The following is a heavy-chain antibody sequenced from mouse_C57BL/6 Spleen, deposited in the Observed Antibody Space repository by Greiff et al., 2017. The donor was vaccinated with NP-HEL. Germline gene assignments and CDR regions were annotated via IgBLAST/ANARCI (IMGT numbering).Heavy chain of an antibody. CDR3: AREGKDYYGSSYGFAY. CDR1: GYAFSSSW. D-gene: IGHD1-1*01. J-gene: IGHJ3*01. Sequence: VKLLESGPELVKPGASVKISCKASGYAFSSSWMNWVKQRPGKGLEWIGRIYPGDGDTNYNGKFKGKATLTADKSSSTAYMQLSSLTSEDSAVYFCAREGKDYYGSSYGFAYWGQGTLVTVSA. V-gene: IGHV1-82*01. CDR2: IYPGDGDT.